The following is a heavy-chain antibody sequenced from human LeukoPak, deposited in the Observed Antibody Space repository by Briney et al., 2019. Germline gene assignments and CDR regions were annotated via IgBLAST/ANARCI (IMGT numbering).Heavy chain of an antibody. J-gene: IGHJ4*02. Sequence: TLSLTCTVSGGSISSGSYYWSWIRQPAGKGLEWIGRIYTSGSTNYNPSLKSRVTISVDTSKNQFSLKLSSVTAADTAVYYCARVLRRDFEVSHYFDYWGQGTLVTVSS. D-gene: IGHD3-16*01. CDR1: GGSISSGSYY. CDR3: ARVLRRDFEVSHYFDY. CDR2: IYTSGST. V-gene: IGHV4-61*02.